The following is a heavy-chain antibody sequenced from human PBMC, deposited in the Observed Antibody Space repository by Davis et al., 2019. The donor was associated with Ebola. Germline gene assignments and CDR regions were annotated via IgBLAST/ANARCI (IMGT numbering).Heavy chain of an antibody. J-gene: IGHJ6*02. CDR2: IKQDGSEK. CDR1: GFTFSSYW. Sequence: PGGSLRLSCAASGFTFSSYWMSWVRQAPGKGLEWVANIKQDGSEKYYVDSVKGRFTISRDNAKNSLYLQMNSLRAEDTAVYYCAKVRNGGNSQIWYYYGMDVWGQGTTVTVSS. D-gene: IGHD4-23*01. V-gene: IGHV3-7*01. CDR3: AKVRNGGNSQIWYYYGMDV.